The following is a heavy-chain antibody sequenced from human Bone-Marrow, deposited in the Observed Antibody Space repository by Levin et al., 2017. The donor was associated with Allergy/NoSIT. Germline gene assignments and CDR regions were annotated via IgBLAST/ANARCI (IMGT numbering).Heavy chain of an antibody. J-gene: IGHJ4*02. D-gene: IGHD1-1*01. CDR2: IYPGDSDT. CDR3: ARQTTGSSGWPY. V-gene: IGHV5-51*01. Sequence: EASVKVSCQTSGYSFATAWIGWVRQMPGQGLEWVGLIYPGDSDTRYTPSFRGHVTISVDRSANIAYLQWDSLKTSDTALYYCARQTTGSSGWPYWGQGTLVTVSS. CDR1: GYSFATAW.